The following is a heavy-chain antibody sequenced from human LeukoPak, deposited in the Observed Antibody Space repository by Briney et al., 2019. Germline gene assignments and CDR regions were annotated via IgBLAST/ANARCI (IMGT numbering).Heavy chain of an antibody. J-gene: IGHJ4*02. Sequence: PGGSLRLSCAASGFTFDDYAMHWVRQAPGKGLEWVSTIGGSGDKTFYADSVKGRFTISRDNSKNMLHLQMSSLTDEDTALYYCVRRGDASSGWGDHDYWGQGALVTVSS. CDR3: VRRGDASSGWGDHDY. V-gene: IGHV3-23*01. D-gene: IGHD6-19*01. CDR1: GFTFDDYA. CDR2: IGGSGDKT.